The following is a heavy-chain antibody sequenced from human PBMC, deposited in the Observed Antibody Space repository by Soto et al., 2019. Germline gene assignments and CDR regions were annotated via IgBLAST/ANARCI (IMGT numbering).Heavy chain of an antibody. V-gene: IGHV3-48*02. Sequence: GGSLRFSCAASGFTFSSYSMNWVRQAPEKGLEWVSYISSSSSTIYYADSVKGRFTISRDNAKNSLYLQMNSLRDEDTAVYYFARAAEVDIAMVTGPAFDIWGQGTMVTVSS. CDR2: ISSSSSTI. J-gene: IGHJ3*02. CDR1: GFTFSSYS. D-gene: IGHD5-18*01. CDR3: ARAAEVDIAMVTGPAFDI.